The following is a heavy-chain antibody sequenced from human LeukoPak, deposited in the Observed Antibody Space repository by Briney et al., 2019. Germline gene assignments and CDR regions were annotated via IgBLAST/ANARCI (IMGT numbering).Heavy chain of an antibody. Sequence: SVKVSCKASGGTFSSYAISWVRQAPGQGLEWMGGIIPIFGTANYAQKFQGRVTITADESTSTAYMELSSLRSEDTAVYYCASHTPYCGGDCYHFDYWGQGTLVTVSS. CDR1: GGTFSSYA. CDR3: ASHTPYCGGDCYHFDY. V-gene: IGHV1-69*13. J-gene: IGHJ4*02. CDR2: IIPIFGTA. D-gene: IGHD2-21*01.